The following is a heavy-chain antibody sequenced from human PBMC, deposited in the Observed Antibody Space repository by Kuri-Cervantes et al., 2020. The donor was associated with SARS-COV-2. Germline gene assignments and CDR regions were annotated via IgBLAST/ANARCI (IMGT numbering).Heavy chain of an antibody. CDR1: GFTFRSYA. Sequence: LSLTCAASGFTFRSYAMSWVRQAPGKGLEWVSAISGSDGSTYYADSVKGPFTIPRDNSKNTLYLQMNSQRAEDTAVYYCAKPQGLYDFWSGNYFDFWGQGTLVTVSS. V-gene: IGHV3-23*01. D-gene: IGHD3-3*01. CDR3: AKPQGLYDFWSGNYFDF. CDR2: ISGSDGST. J-gene: IGHJ4*02.